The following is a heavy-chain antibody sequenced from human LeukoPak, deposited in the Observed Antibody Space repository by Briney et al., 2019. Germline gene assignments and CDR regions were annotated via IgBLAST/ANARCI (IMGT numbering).Heavy chain of an antibody. CDR1: GFTFSSYA. V-gene: IGHV3-30-3*01. CDR2: ISYDGSNK. D-gene: IGHD3-3*01. J-gene: IGHJ4*02. CDR3: ARDYRLDRVLRFLEWFFDY. Sequence: PGGSLRLSCAASGFTFSSYAMRWVRQAPGKGLEWVAVISYDGSNKYYADSVKGRFTISRDNSKNTLYLQMNSLRAEDTAVYYCARDYRLDRVLRFLEWFFDYWGQGTLVTVSS.